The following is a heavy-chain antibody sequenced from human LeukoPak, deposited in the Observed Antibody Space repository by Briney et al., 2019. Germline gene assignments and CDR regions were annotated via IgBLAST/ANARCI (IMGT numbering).Heavy chain of an antibody. J-gene: IGHJ5*02. CDR1: GYTFTGYY. Sequence: ASVKVSCKASGYTFTGYYMHWVRQAPGQGLEWMGWINPNSGGTNYAQKFQGRVTMTRDTSISTAYMELSRLRSDDTAVYYCARDASPREFWPGGFDPWGQGTLVTVSS. CDR2: INPNSGGT. CDR3: ARDASPREFWPGGFDP. D-gene: IGHD3-10*01. V-gene: IGHV1-2*02.